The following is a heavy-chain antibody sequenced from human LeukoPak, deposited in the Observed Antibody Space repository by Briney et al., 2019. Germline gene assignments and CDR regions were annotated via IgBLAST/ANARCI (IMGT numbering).Heavy chain of an antibody. J-gene: IGHJ6*02. CDR1: GYSFTSYW. D-gene: IGHD3-22*01. Sequence: GESLKISCKGSGYSFTSYWIGWVRQMPGKGLEWMGIIYSGDSDTRYSPSSQGQVTISADKSISTAYLQWSSLKASDTAMYYCARNGGYYSSYYYGMDVWGQGTTVTVSS. V-gene: IGHV5-51*01. CDR3: ARNGGYYSSYYYGMDV. CDR2: IYSGDSDT.